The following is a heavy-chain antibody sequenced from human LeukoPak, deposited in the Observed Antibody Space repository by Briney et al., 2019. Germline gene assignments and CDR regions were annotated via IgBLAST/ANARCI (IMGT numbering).Heavy chain of an antibody. CDR1: GGSLSGSY. J-gene: IGHJ4*02. CDR3: ARATTLSVRRFED. V-gene: IGHV4-34*01. Sequence: SETLSLTRDVNGGSLSGSYWTWIRQSPGKGLEWIGEINHSGNTNYNPSLKSRVTISVDTSKTQFYLKLTSMTAADTAVYYCARATTLSVRRFEDWGQGTLVTVSS. D-gene: IGHD4-11*01. CDR2: INHSGNT.